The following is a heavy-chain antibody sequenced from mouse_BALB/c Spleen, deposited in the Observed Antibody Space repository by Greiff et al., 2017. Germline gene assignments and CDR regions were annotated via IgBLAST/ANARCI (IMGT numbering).Heavy chain of an antibody. V-gene: IGHV14-3*02. J-gene: IGHJ3*01. CDR3: ARSPCYDETWFAY. CDR1: GFNIKDSY. Sequence: EVQLQQSGAELVKPGASVKLSCTASGFNIKDSYMHWVKQRPEQGLEWIGWIDPANGNTKYDPKFQGKATITADTSSNTAYLQLSSLTSEDTAVYYCARSPCYDETWFAYWGQGTLVTVSA. CDR2: IDPANGNT. D-gene: IGHD2-12*01.